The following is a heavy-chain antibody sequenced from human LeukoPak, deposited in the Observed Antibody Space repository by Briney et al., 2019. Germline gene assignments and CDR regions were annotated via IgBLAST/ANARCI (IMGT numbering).Heavy chain of an antibody. V-gene: IGHV1-2*02. Sequence: GASVKVSCKASGYTFTGYYMHWVRQAPGQGLEWMGWINPNSGGTNYAQKFQGRVTMTRDTSISTAYMELSRLRSDDTAVYYCATVGATCPAPHAFDIWGQGTMVTVSS. D-gene: IGHD1-26*01. CDR2: INPNSGGT. J-gene: IGHJ3*02. CDR1: GYTFTGYY. CDR3: ATVGATCPAPHAFDI.